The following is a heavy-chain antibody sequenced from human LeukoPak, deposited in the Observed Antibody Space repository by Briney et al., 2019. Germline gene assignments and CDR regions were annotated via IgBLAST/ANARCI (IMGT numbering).Heavy chain of an antibody. V-gene: IGHV4-39*01. D-gene: IGHD3/OR15-3a*01. Sequence: SETLSLTCTVSGVSIGSSNSYWGWIRQPPGKGLEWIGSIYYSGNTYYNASLKSQVSISIDTSKNQFSLKLTSVTAADTAVYYCARQTGSGLFILPGGQGTLVTVSS. CDR1: GVSIGSSNSY. CDR2: IYYSGNT. CDR3: ARQTGSGLFILP. J-gene: IGHJ4*02.